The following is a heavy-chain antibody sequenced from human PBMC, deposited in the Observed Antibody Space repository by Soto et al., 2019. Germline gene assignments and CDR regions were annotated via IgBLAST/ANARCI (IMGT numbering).Heavy chain of an antibody. Sequence: QVQLVQSGAEVKKPGASVTVSCKASGYPFRNYDINWVRQAPGQGLEWMGWMNPNDGNTGYAQQFQGRVTMTRDTSINTAYMELSSLISEDTDIYFCARSDLGWGVYFDYWGQGALVTVSS. CDR2: MNPNDGNT. V-gene: IGHV1-8*01. CDR3: ARSDLGWGVYFDY. J-gene: IGHJ4*02. CDR1: GYPFRNYD. D-gene: IGHD3-10*01.